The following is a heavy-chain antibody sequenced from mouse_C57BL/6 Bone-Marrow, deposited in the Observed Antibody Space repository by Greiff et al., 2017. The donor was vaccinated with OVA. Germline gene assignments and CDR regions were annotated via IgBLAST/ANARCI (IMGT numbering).Heavy chain of an antibody. CDR2: IWSGGST. Sequence: VQRVESGPGLVQPSQSLSITCTVSGFSLTRYGVHWVRQSPGKGLEWLGVIWSGGSTDYNAAFISRLSISKDNSKSQVFFKMNSLQADDTAIYYCARSYYYGPYWYFDVWGTGTTVTVSS. CDR3: ARSYYYGPYWYFDV. D-gene: IGHD1-1*01. CDR1: GFSLTRYG. V-gene: IGHV2-2*01. J-gene: IGHJ1*03.